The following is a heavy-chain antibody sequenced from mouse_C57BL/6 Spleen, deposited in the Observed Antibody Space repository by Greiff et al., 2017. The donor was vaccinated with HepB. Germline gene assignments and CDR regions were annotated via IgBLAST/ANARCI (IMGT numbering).Heavy chain of an antibody. V-gene: IGHV1-22*01. D-gene: IGHD4-1*01. CDR3: AKTGRDYAMDY. J-gene: IGHJ4*01. CDR2: INPNNGGT. CDR1: GSTFTDYN. Sequence: VQLQQSGPELVKPGASVKMSCKASGSTFTDYNMHWVKQSHGKSLEWIGYINPNNGGTSSNQKFKGKATLTVNKSSSTAYMELRTLTSEDSAVYYCAKTGRDYAMDYWGQGTSVTVSS.